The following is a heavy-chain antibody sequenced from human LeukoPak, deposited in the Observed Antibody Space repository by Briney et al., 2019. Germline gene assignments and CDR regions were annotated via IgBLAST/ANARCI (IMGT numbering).Heavy chain of an antibody. CDR1: RFIFNNYV. J-gene: IGHJ4*02. Sequence: GGSLRLSCVASRFIFNNYVMNWVRQAPGKGLEWLATIYGSGVSISYADSVKGRFTISRDNSNNTLYLQMNSLRAEDTAVYYCAKGRWWELPAEAYWGQGILVTVSP. D-gene: IGHD2-8*02. CDR2: IYGSGVSI. V-gene: IGHV3-23*01. CDR3: AKGRWWELPAEAY.